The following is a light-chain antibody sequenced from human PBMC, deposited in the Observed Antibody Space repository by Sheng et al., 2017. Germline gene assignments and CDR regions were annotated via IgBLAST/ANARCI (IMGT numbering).Light chain of an antibody. Sequence: EIVLTQSPATLSLSPGERATLSCRASQYVGSYLAWYQQKPGQAPRLLIYDASKRATGIPARFSGGGSGTDFTLTISRLEPEDFAVYYCQQYGNSPCTFGQGTKLEIK. CDR3: QQYGNSPCT. CDR2: DAS. J-gene: IGKJ2*02. CDR1: QYVGSY. V-gene: IGKV3-20*01.